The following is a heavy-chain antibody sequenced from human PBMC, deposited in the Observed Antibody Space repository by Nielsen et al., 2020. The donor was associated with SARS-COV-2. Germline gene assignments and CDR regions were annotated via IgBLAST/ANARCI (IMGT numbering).Heavy chain of an antibody. J-gene: IGHJ6*02. CDR1: GDTFTYCF. Sequence: ASAKVFCKASGDTFTYCFIHWVRQAPGQGLEWLVTINPSDGSTRYAQKVQGRVTTTTYTSTSTAYMVLRSLRSEDTAVYYCARAPSDYYGMDVWGQGTTVTVSS. CDR3: ARAPSDYYGMDV. V-gene: IGHV1-46*01. CDR2: INPSDGST.